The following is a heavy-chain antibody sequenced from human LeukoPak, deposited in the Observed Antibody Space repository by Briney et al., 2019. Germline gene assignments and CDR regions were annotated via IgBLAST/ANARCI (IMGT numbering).Heavy chain of an antibody. Sequence: GRSLRLSCAASGFTFSSYAMHWVRQAPGKGLEWVAVISYGGSNKYYADSVKGRFTISRDNSKNTLYLQMNSLRAEDTAVYYCARDMYYYDSSGYWGGQGTLVTVSS. CDR1: GFTFSSYA. D-gene: IGHD3-22*01. CDR3: ARDMYYYDSSGYW. J-gene: IGHJ4*02. CDR2: ISYGGSNK. V-gene: IGHV3-30*04.